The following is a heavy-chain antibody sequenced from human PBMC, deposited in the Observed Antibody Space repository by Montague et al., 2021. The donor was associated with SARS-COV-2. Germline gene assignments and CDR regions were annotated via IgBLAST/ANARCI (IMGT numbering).Heavy chain of an antibody. CDR1: GFSLSTSGMC. V-gene: IGHV2-70*11. CDR3: ARILVAAAGSPFDP. CDR2: IDWDDDK. D-gene: IGHD6-13*01. Sequence: PALVKPTQTLTLTCTFSGFSLSTSGMCVSWIRQPPGKALEWLARIDWDDDKYYSTSLKTRLTISKDTSKNQVVLTMTNMDTVDTATYYCARILVAAAGSPFDPWGQGTLVTVS. J-gene: IGHJ5*02.